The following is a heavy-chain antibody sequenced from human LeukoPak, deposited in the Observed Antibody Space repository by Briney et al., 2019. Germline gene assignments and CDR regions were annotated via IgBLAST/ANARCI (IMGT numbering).Heavy chain of an antibody. J-gene: IGHJ5*02. V-gene: IGHV3-23*01. CDR1: GFTFSSYG. Sequence: PGGSLRLSCAASGFTFSSYGMHWVRQAPGKGLEWVSAISGSGTSAYYADSVKGRFTISRDNSKNTLYVQMNSLRVEDTAVYYCAKDKGFDPWGQGTLVTVSS. CDR3: AKDKGFDP. CDR2: ISGSGTSA.